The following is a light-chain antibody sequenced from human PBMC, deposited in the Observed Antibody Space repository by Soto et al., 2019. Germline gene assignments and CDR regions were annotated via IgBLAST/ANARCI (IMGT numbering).Light chain of an antibody. CDR2: AAS. V-gene: IGKV1-39*01. CDR3: QQSYSTPRT. Sequence: DIQMTQSPSSLSASVGDRVTITCRASQSISSYLNWYQHKPGKAPKLLMYAASSLQSGVPSRFSGSGSGTDFTLTISSLQPEDFATYYCQQSYSTPRTFGQGTKVEIK. J-gene: IGKJ1*01. CDR1: QSISSY.